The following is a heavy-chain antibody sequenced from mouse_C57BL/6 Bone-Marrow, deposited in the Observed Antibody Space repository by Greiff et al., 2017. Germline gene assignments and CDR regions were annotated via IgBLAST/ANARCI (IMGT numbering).Heavy chain of an antibody. D-gene: IGHD2-4*01. CDR1: GFNIKDYS. V-gene: IGHV14-2*01. Sequence: EVQLQQSGAELVKPGASVKLSCTASGFNIKDYSMHWVKQRTEQGLEWIGRIDPEDGETKYAPNFQGKATITADTSSNTAYLQLSSLTSEDTAVYYCARYYYDYEGYFDVWGTGTTVTVSS. CDR2: IDPEDGET. J-gene: IGHJ1*03. CDR3: ARYYYDYEGYFDV.